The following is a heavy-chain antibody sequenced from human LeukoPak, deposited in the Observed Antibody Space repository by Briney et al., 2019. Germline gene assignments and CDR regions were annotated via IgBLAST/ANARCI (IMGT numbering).Heavy chain of an antibody. D-gene: IGHD2-2*01. CDR1: GGSISSYY. CDR2: ISYTGST. CDR3: AREKIVVVPGYYYYYGMDV. J-gene: IGHJ6*02. Sequence: SETLSLTCTVSGGSISSYYWSWIRQPPGKGLEWIGYISYTGSTNYNPSLKSRVTISVDTSKNQFSLKLSSVTAADTAVYYCAREKIVVVPGYYYYYGMDVWGQGTTVTVSS. V-gene: IGHV4-59*01.